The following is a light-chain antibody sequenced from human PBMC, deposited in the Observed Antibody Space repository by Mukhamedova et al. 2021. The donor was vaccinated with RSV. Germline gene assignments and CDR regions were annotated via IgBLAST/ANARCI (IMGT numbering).Light chain of an antibody. Sequence: WYQRRVHGKAPKRLIYAASSFQSGVPSRFSGSGSGTEFTLTISSLQPEDFVTYYCLHHNSYPWTFGQGTKVEIK. V-gene: IGKV1-17*01. CDR2: AAS. CDR3: LHHNSYPWT. J-gene: IGKJ1*01.